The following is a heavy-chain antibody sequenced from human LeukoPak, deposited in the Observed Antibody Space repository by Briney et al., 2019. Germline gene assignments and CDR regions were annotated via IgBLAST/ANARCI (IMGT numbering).Heavy chain of an antibody. V-gene: IGHV4-59*12. CDR3: ARDLLRGAESDY. CDR2: IHDSGNT. CDR1: GGSISGYC. Sequence: PSETLSLTCTVSGGSISGYCWSWIRQPPGKGLEWIGFIHDSGNTYYNASLKSRVTISVDTSKNQFSLKLSSVTAADTAVYYCARDLLRGAESDYWGQGTLVTVSS. J-gene: IGHJ4*02. D-gene: IGHD1-26*01.